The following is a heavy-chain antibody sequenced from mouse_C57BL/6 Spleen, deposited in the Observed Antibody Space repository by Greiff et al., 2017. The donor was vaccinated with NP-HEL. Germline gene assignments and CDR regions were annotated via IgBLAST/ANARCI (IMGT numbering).Heavy chain of an antibody. J-gene: IGHJ2*01. D-gene: IGHD3-2*02. CDR2: INPNNGGT. V-gene: IGHV1-18*01. CDR3: ARSQLRSYYFDY. Sequence: VQLQQSGPELVKPGASVKIPCKASGYPFTDYNMAWVKQSHGKSLEWIGDINPNNGGTIYNQKFKGKATLTVDKSSSTAYMELRSLTSEDTAVYYCARSQLRSYYFDYWGQGTTLTVSS. CDR1: GYPFTDYN.